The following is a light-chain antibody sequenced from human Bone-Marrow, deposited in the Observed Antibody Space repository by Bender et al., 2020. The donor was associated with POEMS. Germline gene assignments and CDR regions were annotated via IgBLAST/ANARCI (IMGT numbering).Light chain of an antibody. CDR1: SSDVGGYNY. CDR2: DVS. Sequence: QSALTQPASVSGSPGQSITISCTGTSSDVGGYNYVSWYQQHPGKAPKLMIFDVSNRPSGVSNRFSGSKSGNTASLTISGLQAEDEADYYCSSYASGLMPWRFGGGTKLTVL. CDR3: SSYASGLMPWR. V-gene: IGLV2-14*03. J-gene: IGLJ2*01.